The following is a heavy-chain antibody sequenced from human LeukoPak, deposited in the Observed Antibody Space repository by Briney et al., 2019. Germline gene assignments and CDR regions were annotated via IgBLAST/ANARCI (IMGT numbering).Heavy chain of an antibody. CDR1: GFTFSSYA. CDR2: ISSNGGST. Sequence: PGGSLRLSCAASGFTFSSYAMHWVRQAPGKGLEYVSAISSNGGSTYYANSVKGRFTISRDNSKNTLYLQMGSLRAEDMAVYYCARAITLRYCSSTSCPLGCDYWGQGTLVTVSS. V-gene: IGHV3-64*01. J-gene: IGHJ4*02. CDR3: ARAITLRYCSSTSCPLGCDY. D-gene: IGHD2-2*01.